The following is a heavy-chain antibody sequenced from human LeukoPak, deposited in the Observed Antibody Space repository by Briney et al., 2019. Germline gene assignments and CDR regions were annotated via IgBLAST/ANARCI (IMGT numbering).Heavy chain of an antibody. D-gene: IGHD3-16*01. V-gene: IGHV3-7*01. CDR1: GFTISDYW. J-gene: IGHJ5*02. CDR2: IKQDGSEK. CDR3: VRDGGTDWYDP. Sequence: GGSLRLSCAASGFTISDYWMTWVRQAPGKGLEWVANIKQDGSEKTYVDSVKGRFTISRDNAKNSIFLRMNSLRVEDMAMYYCVRDGGTDWYDPWGQGTLVSVSS.